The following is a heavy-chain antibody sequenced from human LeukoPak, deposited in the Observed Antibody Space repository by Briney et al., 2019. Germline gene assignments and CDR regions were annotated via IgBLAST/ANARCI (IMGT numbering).Heavy chain of an antibody. D-gene: IGHD1-26*01. CDR1: GFTFSSYG. Sequence: SGGSLRLSCAASGFTFSSYGMHWVRQAPGKGLEWVAVIWYDGSNKYYADSVKGRFTISRDNSKNTLYLQMNSLRAEDTAVYYCARGGAWELGDYWGQGTLVTVSS. J-gene: IGHJ4*02. CDR2: IWYDGSNK. V-gene: IGHV3-33*01. CDR3: ARGGAWELGDY.